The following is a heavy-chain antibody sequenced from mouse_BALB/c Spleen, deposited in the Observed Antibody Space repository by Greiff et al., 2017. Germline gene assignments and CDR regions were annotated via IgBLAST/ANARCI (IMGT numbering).Heavy chain of an antibody. CDR2: ISSGGSYT. CDR1: GFTFSSYA. Sequence: EVHLVESGGGLVKPGGSLKLSCAASGFTFSSYAMSWVRQSPEKRLEWVAEISSGGSYTYYPDTVTGRFTISRDNAKNTLYLEMSSLRSEDTAMYYCARGGVYYFDYWGQGTTLTVSA. V-gene: IGHV5-9-4*01. CDR3: ARGGVYYFDY. J-gene: IGHJ2*01.